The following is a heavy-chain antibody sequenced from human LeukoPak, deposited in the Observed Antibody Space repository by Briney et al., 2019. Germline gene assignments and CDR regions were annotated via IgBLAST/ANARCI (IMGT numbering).Heavy chain of an antibody. J-gene: IGHJ4*02. CDR2: IYSGGST. Sequence: GGSLRLSCAASGFTFSDYYMSWIRQAPGKGLEWVSVIYSGGSTYYADSVKGRFTISRDNSKNTLYLQMNSLRAEDTAVYYCARGSLLLYFDYWGQGTLVTVSS. D-gene: IGHD3-10*01. CDR3: ARGSLLLYFDY. CDR1: GFTFSDYY. V-gene: IGHV3-66*01.